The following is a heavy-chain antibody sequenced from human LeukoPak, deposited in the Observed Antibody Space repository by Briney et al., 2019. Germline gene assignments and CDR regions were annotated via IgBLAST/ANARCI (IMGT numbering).Heavy chain of an antibody. Sequence: GGSLRLSCAASGFTFSSYEMNWVRQAPGKGLEWVSYISSSGSTIYYADSVKGRFTISRDNAKNSLYLQMNGLRAEDTAVYYCARDIGDYVWGSYHLRFDPWGQGTLVTVSS. CDR3: ARDIGDYVWGSYHLRFDP. V-gene: IGHV3-48*03. CDR1: GFTFSSYE. J-gene: IGHJ5*02. CDR2: ISSSGSTI. D-gene: IGHD3-16*02.